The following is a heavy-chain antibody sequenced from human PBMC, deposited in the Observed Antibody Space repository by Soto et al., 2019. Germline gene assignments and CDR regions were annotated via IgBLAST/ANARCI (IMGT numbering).Heavy chain of an antibody. CDR1: GDSVSSNSAA. CDR3: AREKVVFGYGNWFDP. V-gene: IGHV6-1*01. D-gene: IGHD5-18*01. CDR2: TYYRSKWYN. Sequence: SQTLSLTCAISGDSVSSNSAAWNWIRQSPSRGLEWLGRTYYRSKWYNDYAVSVKSRITINPDTSKIQFSLQLNSVTPEDTAVYYCAREKVVFGYGNWFDPCGQGTPVTVSS. J-gene: IGHJ5*02.